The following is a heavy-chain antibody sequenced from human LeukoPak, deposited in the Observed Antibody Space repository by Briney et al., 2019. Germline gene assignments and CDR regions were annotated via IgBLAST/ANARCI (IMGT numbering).Heavy chain of an antibody. J-gene: IGHJ5*02. CDR3: ARDRYCSGGSCSWFDP. CDR1: GFTVSSNY. V-gene: IGHV3-53*01. D-gene: IGHD2-15*01. Sequence: GGSLRLSCAASGFTVSSNYMSWVRQAPGKGLEWVSVIYSGGSTYYADSVKGRFTISRDNSKNTLYLQMNSLRAEDTAVYYCARDRYCSGGSCSWFDPWGQGTLVTVSS. CDR2: IYSGGST.